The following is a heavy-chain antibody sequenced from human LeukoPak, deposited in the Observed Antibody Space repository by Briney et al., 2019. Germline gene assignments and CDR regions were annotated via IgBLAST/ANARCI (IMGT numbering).Heavy chain of an antibody. CDR2: ISGSGGST. Sequence: PGGSLRLSCAASGFTFSSYAMSWVRQAPGKELEWVSAISGSGGSTYYADSVKGRFTISRDNSKNTLYLQMNSLRAEDTAVYYCAKVPYGDYLYYFDYWGQGTLVTVSS. CDR1: GFTFSSYA. D-gene: IGHD4-17*01. V-gene: IGHV3-23*01. J-gene: IGHJ4*02. CDR3: AKVPYGDYLYYFDY.